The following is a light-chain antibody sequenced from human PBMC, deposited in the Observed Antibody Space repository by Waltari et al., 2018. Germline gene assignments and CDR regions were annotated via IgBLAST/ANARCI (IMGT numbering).Light chain of an antibody. CDR1: QSVSRNY. CDR3: QQYGTSST. Sequence: EIVLTQSPGTLSLSPGERATLSCRASQSVSRNYLVWYQQKPGQAPRLLIYGASSRATGIPDRVSGSGSGTDFTLTISRLEPEDFAVYYCQQYGTSSTFGQGTRLEIK. V-gene: IGKV3-20*01. CDR2: GAS. J-gene: IGKJ5*01.